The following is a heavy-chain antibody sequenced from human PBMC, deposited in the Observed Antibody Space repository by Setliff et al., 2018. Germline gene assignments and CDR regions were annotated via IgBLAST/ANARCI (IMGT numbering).Heavy chain of an antibody. CDR1: GDSISSGIYH. CDR2: IYVSTGST. D-gene: IGHD5-18*01. Sequence: PSETLSLTCTVSGDSISSGIYHWSWIRQAAGKGLEWIGRIYVSTGSTNYSPSLKSRVTISVDTSKNQFSLKLSSVTAADTAVYYCATREQLWSTHFDYWGQGTRVTVSS. V-gene: IGHV4-61*10. J-gene: IGHJ4*02. CDR3: ATREQLWSTHFDY.